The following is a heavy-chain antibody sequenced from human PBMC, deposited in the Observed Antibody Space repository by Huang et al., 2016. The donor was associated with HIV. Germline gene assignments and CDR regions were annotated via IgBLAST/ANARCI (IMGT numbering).Heavy chain of an antibody. V-gene: IGHV3-9*03. J-gene: IGHJ4*02. CDR2: ISWNSGNI. CDR3: AKGSKQWLVGSHFDY. D-gene: IGHD6-19*01. CDR1: GFTFDDYA. Sequence: EVQLVESGGGLVQPGRSLRLSCAASGFTFDDYAMHWVRQAPGKGLEWVSGISWNSGNIGYADSVKGRVTISRDNAKNSLYLQMNSLRAEDMALYYCAKGSKQWLVGSHFDYWGQGTLVTVSS.